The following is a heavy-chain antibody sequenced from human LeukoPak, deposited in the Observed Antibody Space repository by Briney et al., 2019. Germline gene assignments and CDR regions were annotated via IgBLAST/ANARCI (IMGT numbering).Heavy chain of an antibody. Sequence: SETLSLTCAVYGGSFSGYYWSWIRQPPGKGLEWIGEINHSGSTNCNPSLKSRVTISVDTSKNQFSLKLSSVTAADTAVYYCASPKPRIAAAGTSEYFQHWGQGTLVTVSS. D-gene: IGHD6-13*01. J-gene: IGHJ1*01. CDR2: INHSGST. V-gene: IGHV4-34*01. CDR3: ASPKPRIAAAGTSEYFQH. CDR1: GGSFSGYY.